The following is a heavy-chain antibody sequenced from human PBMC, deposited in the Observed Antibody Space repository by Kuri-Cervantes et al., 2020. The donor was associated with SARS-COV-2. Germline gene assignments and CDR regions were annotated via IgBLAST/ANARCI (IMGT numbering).Heavy chain of an antibody. J-gene: IGHJ3*02. Sequence: ASVKVSCKAPETTFPNYDINWVRQATGQGLEWMGMVKTNSGNTLYAQIFQGRVTMTRDTSTSTVYLELSSLTSEDTAIYYCARDRGVVTIFGVVIIPDAFDIWGQGTMVTVSS. V-gene: IGHV1-8*01. CDR3: ARDRGVVTIFGVVIIPDAFDI. CDR2: VKTNSGNT. D-gene: IGHD3-3*01. CDR1: ETTFPNYD.